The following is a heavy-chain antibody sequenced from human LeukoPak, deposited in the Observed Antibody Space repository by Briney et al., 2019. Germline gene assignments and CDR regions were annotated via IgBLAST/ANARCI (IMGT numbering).Heavy chain of an antibody. J-gene: IGHJ4*02. CDR1: GFTFSSYA. CDR2: ISYDGSNK. V-gene: IGHV3-30-3*01. D-gene: IGHD3-10*01. CDR3: AKDWALWFGELGGSYFDY. Sequence: PGGSLRPSCAASGFTFSSYAMHWVRQAPGKGLEWVAVISYDGSNKYYADSVKGRFTISRDNSKNTLYLQMNSLRAEDTAVYYCAKDWALWFGELGGSYFDYWGQGTLVTVSS.